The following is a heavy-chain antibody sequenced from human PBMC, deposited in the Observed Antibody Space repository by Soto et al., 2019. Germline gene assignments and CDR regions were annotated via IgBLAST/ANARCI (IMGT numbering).Heavy chain of an antibody. CDR2: INPNGGST. D-gene: IGHD6-13*01. CDR1: GYTFTNYY. V-gene: IGHV1-46*01. J-gene: IGHJ4*02. CDR3: ARGLAAGDY. Sequence: ASVKVSCKASGYTFTNYYIHWVRQAPGQGLEWMAIINPNGGSTSYAQKFQGRVTLTRDTSTSTVYMDLSSLKSEDTAVYYCARGLAAGDYWGQGTLVTVSS.